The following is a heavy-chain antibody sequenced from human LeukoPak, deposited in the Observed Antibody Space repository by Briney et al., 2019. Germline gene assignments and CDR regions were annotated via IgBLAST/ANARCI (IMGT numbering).Heavy chain of an antibody. CDR1: GGTFSSYA. J-gene: IGHJ4*02. V-gene: IGHV1-69*13. Sequence: SVKVSCKASGGTFSSYAISWVRQAPGQGLEWMGGIIPIFGTANYAQKFQGRVTITADESTSTAYMELSSLRSEDTAVYYCARGPRGYSYGYVNYFDYWGQGTLVTISS. CDR3: ARGPRGYSYGYVNYFDY. D-gene: IGHD5-18*01. CDR2: IIPIFGTA.